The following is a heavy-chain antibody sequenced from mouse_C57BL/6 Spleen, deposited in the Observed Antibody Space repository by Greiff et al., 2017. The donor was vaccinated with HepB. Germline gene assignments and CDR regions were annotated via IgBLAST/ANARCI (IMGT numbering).Heavy chain of an antibody. CDR3: GREADWADY. D-gene: IGHD4-1*01. J-gene: IGHJ2*01. V-gene: IGHV1-64*01. CDR1: GYTFTSYW. CDR2: IHPKSGST. Sequence: QVQLQQPGAELVKPGASVKLSCKASGYTFTSYWIHWVKQRPGQGLEWIGMIHPKSGSTNYNEKFMSKATLTVDNSSTTAYLQLSSLASEDSAVYYCGREADWADYWGQGTTLTVSS.